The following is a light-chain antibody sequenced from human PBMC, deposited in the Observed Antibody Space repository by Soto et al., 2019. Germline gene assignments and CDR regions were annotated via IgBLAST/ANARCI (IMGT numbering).Light chain of an antibody. V-gene: IGKV3D-15*01. Sequence: EIVMTQSPATLSVSPGERANLSCRASQSVTSNLAWYQQKPGQASRLIIYGASTRATGIPARFSGSGCGTEFTLTSSRLESEDFAVYYCQQYNRWPITFGQGTRLEIK. CDR1: QSVTSN. J-gene: IGKJ5*01. CDR2: GAS. CDR3: QQYNRWPIT.